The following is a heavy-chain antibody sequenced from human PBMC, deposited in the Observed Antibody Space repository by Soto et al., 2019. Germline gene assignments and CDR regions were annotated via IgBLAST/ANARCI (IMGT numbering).Heavy chain of an antibody. Sequence: EVQLVESGGGLVKPGGSLRLSCAASGFTFSSYSMNWVRQAPGKGLEWVSSISSSSSYIYYADSVKARFTISRDNAKNSLYLQMNRLRAEDTAVYYCARVRSCSGRSCYSGAFDIWGQGTMVTVSS. CDR3: ARVRSCSGRSCYSGAFDI. CDR2: ISSSSSYI. D-gene: IGHD2-15*01. V-gene: IGHV3-21*01. J-gene: IGHJ3*02. CDR1: GFTFSSYS.